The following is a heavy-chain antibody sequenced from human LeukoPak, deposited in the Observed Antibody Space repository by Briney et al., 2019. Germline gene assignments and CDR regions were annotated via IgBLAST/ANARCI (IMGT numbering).Heavy chain of an antibody. V-gene: IGHV1-18*01. CDR2: VSAYNGNT. CDR3: ARGSLCGGSYYTPGKSCAFDF. J-gene: IGHJ3*01. D-gene: IGHD1-26*01. CDR1: GCTFTNYG. Sequence: ASVKVSCKASGCTFTNYGIIWVRQAPGQGLEWMGWVSAYNGNTNYVQKVRDRVTMTTDTSTTTAYMELRSLRSDDTAVYYCARGSLCGGSYYTPGKSCAFDFWGQGTMVTVSS.